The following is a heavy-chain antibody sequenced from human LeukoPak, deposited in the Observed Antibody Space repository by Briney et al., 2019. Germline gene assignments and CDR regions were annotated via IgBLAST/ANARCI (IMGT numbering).Heavy chain of an antibody. Sequence: SETLSLTCTVSGGSFSNYYWSWIRQPPGKGLEWIGEINHSGSTNYNPSLKSRVTISVDTSKNQFSLKLSSVTAADTAVYYCARPVSRYYGSGGFDYWGQGTLVTVSS. CDR1: GGSFSNYY. V-gene: IGHV4-34*01. J-gene: IGHJ4*02. CDR2: INHSGST. D-gene: IGHD3-10*01. CDR3: ARPVSRYYGSGGFDY.